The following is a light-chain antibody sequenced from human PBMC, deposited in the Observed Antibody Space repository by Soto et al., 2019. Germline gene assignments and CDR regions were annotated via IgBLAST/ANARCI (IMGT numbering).Light chain of an antibody. CDR3: QQYGSSPPT. CDR1: QSISRY. Sequence: IVLTQSPGTLSLSPGQRTTLSCRASQSISRYLAWYQQKPGQGPRLLIYGASSRATRTPDRFSGSGSGTDFTLTINRLEPEDFALYYCQQYGSSPPTFGQGTKVEIK. J-gene: IGKJ1*01. CDR2: GAS. V-gene: IGKV3-20*01.